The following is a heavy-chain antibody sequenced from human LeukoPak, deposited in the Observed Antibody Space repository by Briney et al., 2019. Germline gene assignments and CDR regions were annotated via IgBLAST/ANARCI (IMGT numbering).Heavy chain of an antibody. D-gene: IGHD1-1*01. J-gene: IGHJ3*02. Sequence: ASVKVSCKASGYTFTSYDINWVRQATGQGLEWMGWMNPNSGNTGYAQKFQGRVTITRNTSISTAYMELSSLRSEDTAVYYCARGGLWNDGSNDAFDIWGQGTMVTVSS. CDR2: MNPNSGNT. CDR1: GYTFTSYD. CDR3: ARGGLWNDGSNDAFDI. V-gene: IGHV1-8*03.